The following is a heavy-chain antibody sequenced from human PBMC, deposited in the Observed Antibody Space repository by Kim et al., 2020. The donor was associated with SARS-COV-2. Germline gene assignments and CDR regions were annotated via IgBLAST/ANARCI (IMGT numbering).Heavy chain of an antibody. Sequence: SETLSLTCTVSGGSISSYYWSWIRQPPGKGLEWIGYIYYSGSTNYNPSLKSRVTISVDTSKNQFSLKLSSVTAADTAVYYCARSVGYYVGYYYYGMYVWGQGTTVTVSS. D-gene: IGHD3-3*01. CDR3: ARSVGYYVGYYYYGMYV. CDR1: GGSISSYY. CDR2: IYYSGST. J-gene: IGHJ6*02. V-gene: IGHV4-59*13.